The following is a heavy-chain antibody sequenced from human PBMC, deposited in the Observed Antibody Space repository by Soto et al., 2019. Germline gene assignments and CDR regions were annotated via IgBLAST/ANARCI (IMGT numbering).Heavy chain of an antibody. CDR1: GYTFTSYD. CDR3: ARRKNCGAFDY. CDR2: MNPNSGNT. V-gene: IGHV1-8*01. D-gene: IGHD1-1*01. J-gene: IGHJ4*02. Sequence: QVQLVQSGAEVKKPGASVKVSCKASGYTFTSYDINWVRQATGQGLEGVGWMNPNSGNTGYPQKFQGRVTITRNTPLSTAYMELSSLRAEDTAVYYGARRKNCGAFDYWGQGTLVTVSS.